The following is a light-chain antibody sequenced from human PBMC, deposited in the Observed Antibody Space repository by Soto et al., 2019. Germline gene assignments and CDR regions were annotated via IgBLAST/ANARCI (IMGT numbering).Light chain of an antibody. CDR2: EVN. CDR3: CSYAGSSTLV. V-gene: IGLV2-23*02. CDR1: SIDVGTYNL. Sequence: VLTQPASVSESPGQSMTSSCIVTSIDVGTYNLVSWYQHHPGKAPKLMIYEVNNRPSGVSNRFSGSKSGNTASLTISGLQAEDEADYYCCSYAGSSTLVFGGGTKVTVL. J-gene: IGLJ3*02.